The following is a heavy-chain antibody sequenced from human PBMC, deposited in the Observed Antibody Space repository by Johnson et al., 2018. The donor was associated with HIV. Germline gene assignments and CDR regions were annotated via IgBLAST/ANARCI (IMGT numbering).Heavy chain of an antibody. V-gene: IGHV3-48*01. J-gene: IGHJ3*02. CDR2: ISSSSSTI. D-gene: IGHD3-3*01. CDR3: ASVWSDTWAFDI. CDR1: GFTFSNYA. Sequence: VQLVESGGGVVRPGRSLRLSCAASGFTFSNYAVHWVRQAPGKGLEWVSYISSSSSTIYYADSVKGRFTISRDNAKNSLYLQMNSLKIEDTAVYYCASVWSDTWAFDICGQGTMVTVSS.